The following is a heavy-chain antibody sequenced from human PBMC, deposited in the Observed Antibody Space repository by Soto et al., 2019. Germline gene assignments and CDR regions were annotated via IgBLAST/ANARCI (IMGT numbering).Heavy chain of an antibody. CDR2: IHASGNT. J-gene: IGHJ4*02. V-gene: IGHV4-4*07. Sequence: PSETLSLTCNVSGGYISTYYWSWIRQPAGKGLEWIGRIHASGNTDYNPSLKSRVTMSVDTPKNQFSLRLTSLTAADTAVYYCARTPGWYFDVWGQGTLVTVSS. D-gene: IGHD6-19*01. CDR3: ARTPGWYFDV. CDR1: GGYISTYY.